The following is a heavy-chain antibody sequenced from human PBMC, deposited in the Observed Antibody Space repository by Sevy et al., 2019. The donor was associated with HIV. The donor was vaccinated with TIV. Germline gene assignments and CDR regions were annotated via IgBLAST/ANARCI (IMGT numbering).Heavy chain of an antibody. CDR1: GGTFSSYA. D-gene: IGHD3-22*01. CDR3: AREDYYYDSSDYPSG. J-gene: IGHJ4*02. CDR2: IIPIFGTA. V-gene: IGHV1-69*13. Sequence: ASVKVSCKASGGTFSSYAISWVRQAPGQGLEWMGGIIPIFGTANYAQKFQGRVTITADESTSTAYMELSSLRSEDTAVYYCAREDYYYDSSDYPSGWGQGTLVTVSS.